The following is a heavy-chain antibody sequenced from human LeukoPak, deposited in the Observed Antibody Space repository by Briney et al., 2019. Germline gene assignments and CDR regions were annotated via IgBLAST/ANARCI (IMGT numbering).Heavy chain of an antibody. D-gene: IGHD2-2*01. CDR3: ARSAAGHQYYFDY. J-gene: IGHJ4*02. V-gene: IGHV4-61*02. CDR1: GGSISSGSYY. Sequence: SETLSLTCTVSGGSISSGSYYWSWIRQPAGKGLEWIGRIYTSGSTNYNPSLKSRVTISVDTSKNQFSLTVNSVTAADTAVYYCARSAAGHQYYFDYWGQGTPVTVSS. CDR2: IYTSGST.